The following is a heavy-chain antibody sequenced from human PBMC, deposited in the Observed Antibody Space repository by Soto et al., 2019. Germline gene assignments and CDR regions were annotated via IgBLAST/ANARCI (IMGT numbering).Heavy chain of an antibody. J-gene: IGHJ6*01. V-gene: IGHV1-2*02. CDR1: GYTFTGYY. D-gene: IGHD2-2*01. CDR2: INPNSGGT. Sequence: ASVKVSCKASGYTFTGYYMHWVRQAPGQGLEWMGGINPNSGGTNYAQKFQGRVTMTRDTSISTAYMELSRLRSDDTAVYYCARDCSSTSCYRHKNGMDVWGQGTTVTVSS. CDR3: ARDCSSTSCYRHKNGMDV.